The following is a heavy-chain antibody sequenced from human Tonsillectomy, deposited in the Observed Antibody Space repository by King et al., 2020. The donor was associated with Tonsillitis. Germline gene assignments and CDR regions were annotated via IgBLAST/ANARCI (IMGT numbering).Heavy chain of an antibody. CDR2: IDPSDSYT. J-gene: IGHJ6*03. CDR3: ARLERLSGAYYYYMDV. V-gene: IGHV5-10-1*03. D-gene: IGHD1-1*01. Sequence: QLVQSGAEVKKPGESLRISCKGSGYRFTSYWISWVRQMPGKGLEWMGRIDPSDSYTNYSPSFQGHVTISADKSISTAYLQWSSLKASGTAMYYCARLERLSGAYYYYMDVWGKGTTVTVSS. CDR1: GYRFTSYW.